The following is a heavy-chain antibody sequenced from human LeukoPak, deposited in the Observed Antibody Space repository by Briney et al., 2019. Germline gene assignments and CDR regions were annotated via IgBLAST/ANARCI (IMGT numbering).Heavy chain of an antibody. J-gene: IGHJ6*02. V-gene: IGHV4-59*01. D-gene: IGHD3-3*01. CDR3: AREDFWAYGMDV. CDR2: IYYSGST. Sequence: RPSETLSLTCTVSGGSISSYYWSWIRQPAGKGLEWIGYIYYSGSTNCNPSLKSRVTISVDTSKNQFSLKLSSVTAADTAVYYCAREDFWAYGMDVWGQGTTVTVSS. CDR1: GGSISSYY.